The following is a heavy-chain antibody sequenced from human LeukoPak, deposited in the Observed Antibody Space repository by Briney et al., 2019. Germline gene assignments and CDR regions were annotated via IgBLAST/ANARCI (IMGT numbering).Heavy chain of an antibody. V-gene: IGHV4-59*01. CDR2: IYYSGST. Sequence: PSETLSLTCTVSGGSISSYYWSWIRQPPGKGLEWIGYIYYSGSTNYNPSLKSRVTISVDTSKNQFSLKLSSVTAADTAVYYCASSPAAHRDFDYWGQGPLVTVSS. J-gene: IGHJ4*02. D-gene: IGHD2-15*01. CDR1: GGSISSYY. CDR3: ASSPAAHRDFDY.